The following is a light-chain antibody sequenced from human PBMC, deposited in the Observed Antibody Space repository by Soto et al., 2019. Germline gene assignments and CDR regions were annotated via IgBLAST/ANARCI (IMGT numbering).Light chain of an antibody. CDR2: DDS. J-gene: IGLJ1*01. CDR3: SSYTSTTSSTV. CDR1: NSDVGGYDY. V-gene: IGLV2-14*01. Sequence: QSVLTQPASVSGCTGQAITISCTGTNSDVGGYDYVSCYQQHPGKAPKLIIYDDSNRPSGVSSRFSGSKSGNTASLTISGLQAYDEADYYCSSYTSTTSSTVFGTGTKVTVL.